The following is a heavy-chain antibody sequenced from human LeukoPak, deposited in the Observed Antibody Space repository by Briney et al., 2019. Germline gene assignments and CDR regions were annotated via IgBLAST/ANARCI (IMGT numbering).Heavy chain of an antibody. CDR1: GFTLSGYW. J-gene: IGHJ6*03. D-gene: IGHD2-2*01. CDR2: IKQDGNEK. CDR3: ARIHPSIVVVPAPITYYYYMDV. V-gene: IGHV3-7*01. Sequence: GGSLRLSCAASGFTLSGYWMSWVRQAPGKGLEWVANIKQDGNEKYSVDSVKGRFTISRDNAKNSLYLQMNSLRAEDTAVYYCARIHPSIVVVPAPITYYYYMDVWGKGTTVTVSS.